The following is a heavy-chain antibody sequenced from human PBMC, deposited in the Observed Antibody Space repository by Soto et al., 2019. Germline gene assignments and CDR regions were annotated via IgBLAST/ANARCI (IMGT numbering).Heavy chain of an antibody. CDR2: INSDGSST. CDR1: GFTFSSYW. J-gene: IGHJ4*02. D-gene: IGHD3-9*01. V-gene: IGHV3-74*01. Sequence: EVQLVESGGGLVQPGGSLRLSCAASGFTFSSYWMHWVRQAPGKGLVWVSRINSDGSSTSYADSVKGRFTISRDNAKNTLYLQMNSLRAEDTAVYYCARDRRVLRYCDCLDYWGQGTLVTVSS. CDR3: ARDRRVLRYCDCLDY.